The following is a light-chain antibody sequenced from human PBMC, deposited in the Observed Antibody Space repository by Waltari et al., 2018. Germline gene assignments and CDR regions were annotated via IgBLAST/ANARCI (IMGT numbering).Light chain of an antibody. Sequence: ETVLTQSPATLSLSPGERATLSCRASQSISSHLAWYQQKPGQPPRLLIYDESKRATGIPARFSGSGSGTDFTLSISSLEPEDFAVYYCQHRGNWLFGPGTKVDIK. CDR2: DES. CDR3: QHRGNWL. CDR1: QSISSH. V-gene: IGKV3-11*01. J-gene: IGKJ3*01.